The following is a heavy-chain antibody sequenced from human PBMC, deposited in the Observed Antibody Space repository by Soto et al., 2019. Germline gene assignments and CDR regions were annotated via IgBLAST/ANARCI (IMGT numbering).Heavy chain of an antibody. D-gene: IGHD6-13*01. CDR3: ARGAAAGADYGMGV. Sequence: ASETLSLTCTVSGASMSSYYWNWIRQPAGKGLEWIGRIYPSGGTNYSPSLQSRVTMSVDTSKKQFSLKLVSVTAADTAVYYCARGAAAGADYGMGVWGQGTTVTVSS. CDR2: IYPSGGT. CDR1: GASMSSYY. J-gene: IGHJ6*02. V-gene: IGHV4-4*07.